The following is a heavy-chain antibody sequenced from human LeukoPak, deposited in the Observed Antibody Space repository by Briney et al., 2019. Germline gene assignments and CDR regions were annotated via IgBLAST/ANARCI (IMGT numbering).Heavy chain of an antibody. CDR1: GFTFSSYR. Sequence: GGSLRLSCAASGFTFSSYRMNWVRQAPGKGLEWVSSISSSSSYIYYADSVKGRFTISRDNAKNSLYLQMNSLRAEDTAVYYCATPPNMDIDYWGQGTLVTVSS. V-gene: IGHV3-21*01. CDR3: ATPPNMDIDY. J-gene: IGHJ4*02. CDR2: ISSSSSYI. D-gene: IGHD3-10*01.